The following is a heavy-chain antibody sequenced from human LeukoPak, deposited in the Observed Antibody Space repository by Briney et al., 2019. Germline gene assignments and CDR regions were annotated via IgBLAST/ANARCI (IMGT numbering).Heavy chain of an antibody. D-gene: IGHD5-24*01. CDR3: ARGEMATIID. CDR2: INPNSGGT. V-gene: IGHV1-2*02. CDR1: GYTFTSYG. Sequence: ASVKVSCRASGYTFTSYGISWVRQAPGQGLEWMGWINPNSGGTNYAQKFQGRVTMTRDTYISTAYMELSRLRSDDTAVYYCARGEMATIIDWGQGTLVTVSS. J-gene: IGHJ4*02.